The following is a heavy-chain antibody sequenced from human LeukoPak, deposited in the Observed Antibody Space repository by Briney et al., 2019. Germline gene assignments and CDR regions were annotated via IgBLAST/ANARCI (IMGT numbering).Heavy chain of an antibody. CDR2: ISKDGSDK. CDR1: GFTFSDYA. CDR3: ARDYWWNYDY. Sequence: PGRSLRLSCAASGFTFSDYAKHWVRQAPGKGLEWVAVISKDGSDKYYPGSVRGRFTISRDNSKNTIYLQMDSLRAEDTAIYYCARDYWWNYDYWGQGTLVTVSS. V-gene: IGHV3-30-3*01. J-gene: IGHJ4*02. D-gene: IGHD1-7*01.